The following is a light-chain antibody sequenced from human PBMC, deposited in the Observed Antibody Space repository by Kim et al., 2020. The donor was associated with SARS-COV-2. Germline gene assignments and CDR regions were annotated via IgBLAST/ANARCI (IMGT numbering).Light chain of an antibody. CDR2: KNN. CDR3: ASWDDSLSAHVV. Sequence: ELTQPPSASGTPGQWVTISCSGSSSNIGSHSVYWYQQLPGTAPKLLIYKNNQRPSGVPDRFSGSKSGTSASLAISGLRSEDEADYYCASWDDSLSAHVVFGGGTQLTVL. V-gene: IGLV1-47*01. CDR1: SSNIGSHS. J-gene: IGLJ2*01.